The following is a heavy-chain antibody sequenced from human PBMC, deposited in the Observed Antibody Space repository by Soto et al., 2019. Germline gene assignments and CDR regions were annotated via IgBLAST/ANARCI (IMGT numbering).Heavy chain of an antibody. D-gene: IGHD2-15*01. CDR3: ARGILGYCTGGICYHNWFDP. J-gene: IGHJ5*02. V-gene: IGHV3-33*01. Sequence: QVQLVESGGGVVQPGRSLRLSCAASGFTFTSYSMHWVRQAPGKGLEWVAVIWYDGNDKYYADSVKGRFTISRDNSKNTLYLQMNSLRAEDKAVYYCARGILGYCTGGICYHNWFDPWGQGTLVTVSS. CDR2: IWYDGNDK. CDR1: GFTFTSYS.